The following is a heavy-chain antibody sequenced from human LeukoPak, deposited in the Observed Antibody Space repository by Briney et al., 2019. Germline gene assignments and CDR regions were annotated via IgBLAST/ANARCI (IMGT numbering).Heavy chain of an antibody. CDR3: VKEHVDRAFTRSFEI. CDR2: ISPDNT. Sequence: GSLRLSCAASGFTFSTNPMSWVRQAPGKGLEWVSAISPDNTYYADSVKGRLTISRDDSKNTVYLQMNSPRAEDTARYYCVKEHVDRAFTRSFEIWGQGTVVTVSS. J-gene: IGHJ3*02. CDR1: GFTFSTNP. V-gene: IGHV3-23*01. D-gene: IGHD3-10*01.